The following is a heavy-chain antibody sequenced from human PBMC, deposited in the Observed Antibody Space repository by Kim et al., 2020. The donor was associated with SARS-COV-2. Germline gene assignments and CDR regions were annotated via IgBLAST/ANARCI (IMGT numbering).Heavy chain of an antibody. J-gene: IGHJ4*02. CDR1: GFTFSSHW. V-gene: IGHV3-7*01. CDR3: ARVLTGVGDWNS. D-gene: IGHD2-21*02. Sequence: GGSLRLSCAASGFTFSSHWMSWVRQAPGKGLEWVANIKEDGSEKYYVDSVKGRFTISRDNAKNSLYLQMNTLRAEDTAVYYCARVLTGVGDWNSCGQGTLVTVSS. CDR2: IKEDGSEK.